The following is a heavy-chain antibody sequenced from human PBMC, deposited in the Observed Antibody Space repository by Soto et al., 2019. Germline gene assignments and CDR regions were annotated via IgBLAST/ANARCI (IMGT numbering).Heavy chain of an antibody. Sequence: GGSLRLSCAASGFTFSSYGMHWVRQAPGKGLEWVAVISYDGSNKYYSDSVKGRFTISRDNSKNTLYLQMNSLRAEDTAVYYCAKDADTAMGDYYYYGMDVWGQGTTVTVSS. CDR1: GFTFSSYG. V-gene: IGHV3-30*18. D-gene: IGHD5-18*01. CDR2: ISYDGSNK. J-gene: IGHJ6*02. CDR3: AKDADTAMGDYYYYGMDV.